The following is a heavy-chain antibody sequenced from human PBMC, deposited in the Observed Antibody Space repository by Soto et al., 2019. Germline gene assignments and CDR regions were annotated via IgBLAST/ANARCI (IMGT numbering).Heavy chain of an antibody. CDR1: GFTFRCYS. D-gene: IGHD2-2*01. CDR2: ISSSSYI. Sequence: GGSLRLSCAASGFTFRCYSMNWVRQAPGKGLEWVSSISSSSYIYYADSVKGRFTISRDNDKNSLYMQMNSLRAEDTAVYYCAREVLDYWGQGTLVTVSS. CDR3: AREVLDY. J-gene: IGHJ4*02. V-gene: IGHV3-21*01.